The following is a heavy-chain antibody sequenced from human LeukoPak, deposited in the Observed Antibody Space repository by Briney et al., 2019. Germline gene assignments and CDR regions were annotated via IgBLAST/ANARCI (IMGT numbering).Heavy chain of an antibody. Sequence: GGSLRLSCAASGFTFSDYYMSWIRQAPGKRLEWVSYISSSGSTIYYADSVKGRFTISRDNAKNSLYLQMNSLRAEDTAVYYCARGFRRGYSYGYNFDYWGQGTLVTVSS. CDR3: ARGFRRGYSYGYNFDY. CDR2: ISSSGSTI. J-gene: IGHJ4*02. D-gene: IGHD5-18*01. CDR1: GFTFSDYY. V-gene: IGHV3-11*04.